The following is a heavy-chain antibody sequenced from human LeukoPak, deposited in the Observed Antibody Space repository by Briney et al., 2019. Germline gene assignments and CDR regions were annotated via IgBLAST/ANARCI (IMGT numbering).Heavy chain of an antibody. V-gene: IGHV3-30*02. D-gene: IGHD6-19*01. CDR2: IECDGTKE. CDR1: GFKFSSYD. J-gene: IGHJ4*02. Sequence: GGSLRLSCAASGFKFSSYDIHWVRQAPGKGLEWVTFIECDGTKEYYADSVKGRFTISRDNSKNTVYVEMNTLRAEDTAVYYCAKEGSGWYYLDYWGQGTVVTVSS. CDR3: AKEGSGWYYLDY.